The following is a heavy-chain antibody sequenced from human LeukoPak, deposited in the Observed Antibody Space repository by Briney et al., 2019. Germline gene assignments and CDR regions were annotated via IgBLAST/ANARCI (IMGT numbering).Heavy chain of an antibody. CDR2: IIPIFGTA. CDR1: GYTFTSYA. V-gene: IGHV1-69*06. Sequence: SVKVSCKASGYTFTSYAISWVRQAPGQGLEWMGGIIPIFGTANYAQKFQGRVTITADKPTNTAYMELSSLRSEDTAVYYCASGRTDIVVVPATLRNYYFDYWGQGTLVTVSS. D-gene: IGHD2-2*01. J-gene: IGHJ4*02. CDR3: ASGRTDIVVVPATLRNYYFDY.